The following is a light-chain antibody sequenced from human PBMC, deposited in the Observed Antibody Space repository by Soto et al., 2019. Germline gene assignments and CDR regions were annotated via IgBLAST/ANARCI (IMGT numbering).Light chain of an antibody. Sequence: QSVLTQPASVSGSPGQSITISCTGTSSDVGGYNYVSWYQHRPGKAPKLMIHEVSNRPSGVSTRFSGSKSGNTASLTISGLQVEDEADYYCSSYTSSTTWVFGGGTQLTVL. CDR3: SSYTSSTTWV. CDR1: SSDVGGYNY. CDR2: EVS. J-gene: IGLJ3*02. V-gene: IGLV2-14*01.